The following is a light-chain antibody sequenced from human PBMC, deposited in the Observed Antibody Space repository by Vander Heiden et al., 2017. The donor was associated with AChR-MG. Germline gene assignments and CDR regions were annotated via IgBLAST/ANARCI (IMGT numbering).Light chain of an antibody. V-gene: IGLV1-51*01. CDR2: EDY. Sequence: QKVTISCSGSSSNIGNNYVSWYRQLPGTAPKLLIFEDYRRPSGIPDRFSASRSGTSATLDITGLLTGDEAVYYCGAWDYTLRGDLFVFGTGTEVTVL. J-gene: IGLJ1*01. CDR1: SSNIGNNY. CDR3: GAWDYTLRGDLFV.